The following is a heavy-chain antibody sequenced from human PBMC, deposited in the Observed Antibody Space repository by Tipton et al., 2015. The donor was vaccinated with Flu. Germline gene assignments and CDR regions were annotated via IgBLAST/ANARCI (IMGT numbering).Heavy chain of an antibody. CDR3: ARGNVYSNAYLDF. V-gene: IGHV4-34*01. Sequence: TLSLTCAVYGGSFSGHYWSWIRQPPGKGLEWIGEISHSGSPNYNPSLQSRVTISVDTSKNQFSLKVTSLTAADTALYYCARGNVYSNAYLDFWGRGTLVTVSS. J-gene: IGHJ4*02. CDR1: GGSFSGHY. D-gene: IGHD2-15*01. CDR2: ISHSGSP.